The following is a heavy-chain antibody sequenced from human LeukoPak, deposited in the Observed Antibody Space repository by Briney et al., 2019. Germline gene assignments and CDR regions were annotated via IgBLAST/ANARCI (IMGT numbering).Heavy chain of an antibody. V-gene: IGHV3-15*01. D-gene: IGHD3-10*01. CDR2: IKSKTDGGTT. CDR3: TTDATGVLLWFGELSTGDY. Sequence: GGSLRLYCAASGFTFSNAWMSWVRQAPGKGLEWVGRIKSKTDGGTTDYAAPVKGRFTISRDDSKNTLYLQMNSLKTEDTAVYYCTTDATGVLLWFGELSTGDYWGQGTLVTVSS. J-gene: IGHJ4*02. CDR1: GFTFSNAW.